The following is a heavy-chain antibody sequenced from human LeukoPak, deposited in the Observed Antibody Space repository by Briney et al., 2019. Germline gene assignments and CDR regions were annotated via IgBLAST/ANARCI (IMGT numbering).Heavy chain of an antibody. D-gene: IGHD5-12*01. CDR3: ASGNIVATIVYYYYGMDV. Sequence: SVMVSCEASGGTFSSYAISWVRQAPGQGLEWMGGIIPIFGTANYAQKFQGRVTITADKSTSTAYMELSSLRSEDTAVYYCASGNIVATIVYYYYGMDVWGKGTTVTVSS. J-gene: IGHJ6*04. V-gene: IGHV1-69*06. CDR1: GGTFSSYA. CDR2: IIPIFGTA.